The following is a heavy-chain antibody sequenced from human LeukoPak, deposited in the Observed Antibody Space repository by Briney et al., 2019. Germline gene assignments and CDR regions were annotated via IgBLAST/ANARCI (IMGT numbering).Heavy chain of an antibody. Sequence: PSETLSLTCTVSGGSMNFYYWNWIRQPPGKGLEWIGYIYYSGSTNYNPSLKSRVTVSVDTSKNQLSLKLNSVTAADTAVYYYARVRYSSGWYPFDSWGQGTLVTVSS. D-gene: IGHD6-19*01. CDR2: IYYSGST. CDR3: ARVRYSSGWYPFDS. CDR1: GGSMNFYY. V-gene: IGHV4-59*01. J-gene: IGHJ4*02.